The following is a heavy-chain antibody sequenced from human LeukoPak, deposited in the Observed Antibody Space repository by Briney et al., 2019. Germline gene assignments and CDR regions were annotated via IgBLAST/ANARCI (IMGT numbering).Heavy chain of an antibody. CDR3: ASNDLIAAAGAPFDY. V-gene: IGHV3-7*01. Sequence: GALRLSCAASGFTFSSYWMSWVRQAPGKGLEWVANIKQDGSEKYYVDSVKGRFTISRDNAKNSLYLQMNSLRAEDTAVYYCASNDLIAAAGAPFDYWGQGTLVTVSS. CDR1: GFTFSSYW. J-gene: IGHJ4*02. D-gene: IGHD6-13*01. CDR2: IKQDGSEK.